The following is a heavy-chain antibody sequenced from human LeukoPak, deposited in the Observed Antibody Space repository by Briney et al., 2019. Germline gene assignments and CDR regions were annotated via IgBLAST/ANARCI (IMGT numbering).Heavy chain of an antibody. J-gene: IGHJ4*02. CDR2: ISGSGGST. V-gene: IGHV3-23*01. D-gene: IGHD3-22*01. CDR1: GFTFSSYA. CDR3: AKVQYYYDSSGYSF. Sequence: GGSLRLSCAASGFTFSSYAMSWVRQAPGKGLEWVSAISGSGGSTYYADSVKGRFTISRDNSKNTLYLQMNSLRAEDTAVYYCAKVQYYYDSSGYSFGGQGTLVTVSS.